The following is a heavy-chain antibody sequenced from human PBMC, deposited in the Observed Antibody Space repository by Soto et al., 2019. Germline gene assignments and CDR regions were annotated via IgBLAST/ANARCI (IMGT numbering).Heavy chain of an antibody. CDR2: VNHNGRN. J-gene: IGHJ3*01. CDR1: GGSFSGYF. D-gene: IGHD6-19*01. Sequence: PSETLSLTCAVYGGSFSGYFWNWIRQTPGKGLEWIGKVNHNGRNNYNPSLKSRVTISLDMSKNQISLKLTSVTAADTAMYYCARGGSSDWQVAFDFWGQGTMVTVSS. V-gene: IGHV4-34*01. CDR3: ARGGSSDWQVAFDF.